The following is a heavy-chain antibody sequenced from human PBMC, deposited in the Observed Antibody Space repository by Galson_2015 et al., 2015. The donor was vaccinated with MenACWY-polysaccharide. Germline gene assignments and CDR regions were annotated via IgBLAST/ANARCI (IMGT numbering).Heavy chain of an antibody. D-gene: IGHD1-26*01. CDR1: DYSIRSGYF. V-gene: IGHV4-38-2*01. CDR3: ARVEKYSGSFYILY. Sequence: ETLSLTCAVSDYSIRSGYFWGWIRQPPGKGLEWIASIFHSGTTYYNLSLKSRVTISVDTSKNQFSLKLSSVTAADTAVYYCARVEKYSGSFYILYWGQGTLVTVSS. J-gene: IGHJ4*02. CDR2: IFHSGTT.